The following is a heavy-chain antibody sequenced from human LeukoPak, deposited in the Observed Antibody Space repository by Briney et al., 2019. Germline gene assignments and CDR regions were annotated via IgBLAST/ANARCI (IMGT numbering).Heavy chain of an antibody. V-gene: IGHV4-59*01. J-gene: IGHJ4*02. Sequence: TSETLSLTCTVSGGSISSYYWSWIRQPPGKGLEWIGYFYYSGSTNYNPSLKRRVTISGDTSKNQFSLKSNSVTAADTAVYYCATSRGVLTPFDYWGQGTLVTVSS. CDR2: FYYSGST. CDR3: ATSRGVLTPFDY. CDR1: GGSISSYY. D-gene: IGHD3-10*01.